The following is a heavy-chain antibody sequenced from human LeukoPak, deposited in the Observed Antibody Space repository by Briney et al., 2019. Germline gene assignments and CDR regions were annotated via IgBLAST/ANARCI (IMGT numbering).Heavy chain of an antibody. Sequence: SETLSLTCTVSGDSISSYYGSWVRQPPGKGLGWVGYIYTSGRTNYNTYLKRLVTISEDTSKNQFSLKLSSVTAAATAVYYCARTGGDNWFDPWGQGTLVTVSS. D-gene: IGHD3-16*01. J-gene: IGHJ5*02. CDR2: IYTSGRT. CDR1: GDSISSYY. CDR3: ARTGGDNWFDP. V-gene: IGHV4-4*09.